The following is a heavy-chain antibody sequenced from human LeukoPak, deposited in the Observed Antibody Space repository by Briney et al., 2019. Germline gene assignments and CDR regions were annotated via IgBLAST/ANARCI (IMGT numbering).Heavy chain of an antibody. CDR3: AREAPSDEDIVVGWFDP. J-gene: IGHJ5*02. D-gene: IGHD2-2*01. CDR1: GDSISSGGNY. V-gene: IGHV4-61*08. Sequence: SETLSLTCTVSGDSISSGGNYWSWIRQPPGKGLEWIGYIYYSGSTNYNPSLKSRVTISVDTSKNQFSLKLSSVTAADTAVYYCAREAPSDEDIVVGWFDPWGQGTLVTVSS. CDR2: IYYSGST.